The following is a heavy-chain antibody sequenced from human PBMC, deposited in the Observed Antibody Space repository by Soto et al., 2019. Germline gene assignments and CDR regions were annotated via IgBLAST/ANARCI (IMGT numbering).Heavy chain of an antibody. J-gene: IGHJ4*02. CDR1: GFSLSTSGVG. CDR2: IYWDDDK. CDR3: AHFSREFHLILSHYWFDY. D-gene: IGHD3-10*01. Sequence: QITLKESGPTLVKPTQTLTLTCTFSGFSLSTSGVGVSWIRQPPGKALEWLALIYWDDDKRYSPSLKSRLTNTKDPSKNQVVLTMPDMGPVDTATYYCAHFSREFHLILSHYWFDYWGQGILITVSS. V-gene: IGHV2-5*02.